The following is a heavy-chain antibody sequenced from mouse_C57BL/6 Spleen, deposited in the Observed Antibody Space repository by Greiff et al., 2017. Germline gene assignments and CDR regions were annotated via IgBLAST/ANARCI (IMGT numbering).Heavy chain of an antibody. D-gene: IGHD4-1*01. CDR3: ARGGLGHWYFDV. J-gene: IGHJ1*03. V-gene: IGHV1-64*01. Sequence: QVQLQQPGAELVKPGASVKLSCKASGYTFTSYWMHWVKQRPGQGLEWIGMIHPNSGSTNYNEKFKSKATLTVDNSSSTAYMQLSSLTSEDSAVYYCARGGLGHWYFDVWGTGTTVTVSS. CDR1: GYTFTSYW. CDR2: IHPNSGST.